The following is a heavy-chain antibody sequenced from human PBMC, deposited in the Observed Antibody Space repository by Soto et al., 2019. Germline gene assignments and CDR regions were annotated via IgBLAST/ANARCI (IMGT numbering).Heavy chain of an antibody. D-gene: IGHD3-22*01. J-gene: IGHJ4*02. CDR2: ISWSSGSI. CDR3: AKATYYYDSSGYFPRPGPFDY. V-gene: IGHV3-9*01. CDR1: GFTFDDYA. Sequence: GGSLRLSCAASGFTFDDYAMHWVRQAPGKGLEWVSGISWSSGSIGYADSVKGRFTISRDNAKNSLYLQMNSLRAVDTALYYCAKATYYYDSSGYFPRPGPFDYWGQGTLVTVAS.